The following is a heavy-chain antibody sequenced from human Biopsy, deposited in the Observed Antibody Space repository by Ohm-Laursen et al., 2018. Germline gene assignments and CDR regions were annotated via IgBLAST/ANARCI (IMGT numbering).Heavy chain of an antibody. CDR2: ISYDQITK. D-gene: IGHD6-19*01. J-gene: IGHJ6*02. V-gene: IGHV3-30*18. Sequence: SLRLSCTASGFTFRTYGMHWVRLAPGKGLEWVAVISYDQITKHYADSVRSRFTISRDNSKNTLYLQVNSLRAEDTAVYYCAKDLSAYYYYGIGVWGQGTTVTVSS. CDR1: GFTFRTYG. CDR3: AKDLSAYYYYGIGV.